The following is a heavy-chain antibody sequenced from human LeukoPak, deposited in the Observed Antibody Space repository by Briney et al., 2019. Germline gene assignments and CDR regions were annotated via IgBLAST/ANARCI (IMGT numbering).Heavy chain of an antibody. D-gene: IGHD2-2*01. CDR1: GFTFSSYA. J-gene: IGHJ4*02. CDR2: ISYDGSNK. Sequence: PGGSLRLSCAASGFTFSSYAMHWVRQAPGKGLEWVAVISYDGSNKYYADSVKGRFTISRDNSKNTLYLQTNSLRAVDTAVYYCARDEDQLLHLDYWGQGTLVTVSS. CDR3: ARDEDQLLHLDY. V-gene: IGHV3-30*04.